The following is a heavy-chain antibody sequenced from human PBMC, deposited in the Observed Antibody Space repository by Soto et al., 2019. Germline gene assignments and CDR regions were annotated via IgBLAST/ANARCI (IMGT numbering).Heavy chain of an antibody. J-gene: IGHJ5*01. D-gene: IGHD1-26*01. V-gene: IGHV3-23*01. CDR3: ARRQVGATKGKSWFDS. CDR2: IGNSGDIS. CDR1: GLDFSSHT. Sequence: EVHLLESGGGLLQPGGSLRLSCSASGLDFSSHTMIWVRQAPGKGLEWVASIGNSGDISNYGDSVKGRFTISRDNSKNTLYLQMNSLRAEDTALYFCARRQVGATKGKSWFDSWGQGTLVTVSS.